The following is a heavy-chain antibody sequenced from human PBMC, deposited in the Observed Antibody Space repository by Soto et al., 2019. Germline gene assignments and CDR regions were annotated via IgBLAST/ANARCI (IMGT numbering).Heavy chain of an antibody. D-gene: IGHD6-6*01. CDR1: GGSVSSCCNY. V-gene: IGHV4-39*01. CDR3: ARGLSSPSATGI. CDR2: IHNSGST. Sequence: QPQLQESGPGLVKPSETLSLTCTVSGGSVSSCCNYWGWVRQPPGKGLEWIGSIHNSGSTSYNPSLRSRVTISVDTPKNQFSLTLTSVTVADTAVYYCARGLSSPSATGIWGQGILVTVSS. J-gene: IGHJ4*02.